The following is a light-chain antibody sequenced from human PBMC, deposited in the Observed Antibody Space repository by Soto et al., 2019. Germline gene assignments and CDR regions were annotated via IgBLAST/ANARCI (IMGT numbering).Light chain of an antibody. J-gene: IGKJ1*01. CDR2: GAS. Sequence: EIVLTQSPGTLSLSPGERATLSCRASQSVSSSNLAWYQQKPGQAPRLLIYGASSRNTGIPDRFSGSGSGTDFTLTISRLEAEDFAMYFCQQSGGSRTFGQGTKVEFK. CDR1: QSVSSSN. CDR3: QQSGGSRT. V-gene: IGKV3-20*01.